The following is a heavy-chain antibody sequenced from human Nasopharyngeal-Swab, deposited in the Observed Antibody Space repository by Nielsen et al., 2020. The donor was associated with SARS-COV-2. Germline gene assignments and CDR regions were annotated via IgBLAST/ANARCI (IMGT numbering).Heavy chain of an antibody. J-gene: IGHJ5*02. V-gene: IGHV1-69*10. Sequence: SVKVSCKASAGTFSSYAISWVRQAPGQGLEWMGGIIPILGIANYAQKFQGRVTITADKSTSTAYMELSSLRSEDTAVYYCARDRGYSSSWYGGNWFDPWGQGTLVTVSS. D-gene: IGHD6-13*01. CDR1: AGTFSSYA. CDR3: ARDRGYSSSWYGGNWFDP. CDR2: IIPILGIA.